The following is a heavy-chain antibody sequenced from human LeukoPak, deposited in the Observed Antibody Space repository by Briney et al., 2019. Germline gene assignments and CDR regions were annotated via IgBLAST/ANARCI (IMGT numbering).Heavy chain of an antibody. J-gene: IGHJ5*02. D-gene: IGHD3-10*01. V-gene: IGHV4-30-4*01. CDR2: IYYSGST. Sequence: SETLSLTCTVSGGSISSGDYYWSWIRQPPGKGLEWIGYIYYSGSTYYNPSLKSRVTISVDTSKNQFSLKLSSVTAADTAVYYCARERSGSYTLGWFDPWGQGTLVTVSS. CDR3: ARERSGSYTLGWFDP. CDR1: GGSISSGDYY.